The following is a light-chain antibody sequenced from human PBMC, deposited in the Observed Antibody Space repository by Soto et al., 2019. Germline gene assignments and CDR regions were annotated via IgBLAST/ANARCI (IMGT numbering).Light chain of an antibody. CDR3: CSYTGSIHLI. CDR1: SSDVGGYNS. V-gene: IGLV2-14*01. CDR2: EVS. J-gene: IGLJ2*01. Sequence: QSALTQPASVSGSPGQSITISCTGTSSDVGGYNSVSWYQQHPGKAPKVIIYEVSNRPSGVSSRFSGSKSGNTASLTISGLQAEDEADYYCCSYTGSIHLIFGGGNKLTVL.